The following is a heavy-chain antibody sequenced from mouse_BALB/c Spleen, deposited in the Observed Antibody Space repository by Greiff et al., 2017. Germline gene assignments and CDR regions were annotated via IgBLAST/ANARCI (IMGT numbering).Heavy chain of an antibody. J-gene: IGHJ2*01. CDR3: NAITTVVATDD. CDR2: IDPENGDT. D-gene: IGHD1-1*01. CDR1: GFNIKDYY. V-gene: IGHV14-4*02. Sequence: EVQLQQSGAELVRSGASVKLSCTASGFNIKDYYMHWVKQRPEQGLEWIGWIDPENGDTEYAPKFQGKATMTADTSSNTAYLQLSSLTSEDTAVYYCNAITTVVATDDWGQGTTLTVSS.